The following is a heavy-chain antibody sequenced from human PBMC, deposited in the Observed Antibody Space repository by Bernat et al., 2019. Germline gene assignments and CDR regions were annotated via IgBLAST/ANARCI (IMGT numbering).Heavy chain of an antibody. V-gene: IGHV1-2*04. D-gene: IGHD6-19*01. CDR3: ARVYNLHSSGWYALDY. J-gene: IGHJ4*02. Sequence: VQLVESGAEVKKPGASVKVSCKASGYTFTGYYMHWVRQAPGQGLEWMGWINPNSGGTNYAQKFQGWVTMTRDTSISTAYMELSRLRSDDTAVYYCARVYNLHSSGWYALDYWGQGTLVTVSP. CDR2: INPNSGGT. CDR1: GYTFTGYY.